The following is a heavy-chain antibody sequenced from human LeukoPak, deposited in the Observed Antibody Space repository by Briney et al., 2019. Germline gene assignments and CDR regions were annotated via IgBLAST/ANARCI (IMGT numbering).Heavy chain of an antibody. D-gene: IGHD4-11*01. CDR1: GVTFSSYS. V-gene: IGHV3-21*01. Sequence: GGALRLSCAASGVTFSSYSRNWVREAPGKGGGWVSSISSSSSYIYYADPVKGRFTLSRDNPKNSLYLQMNSLRAEDTAVYYCARDEVWHSNHPSLIDYWGQGTLVTVSS. CDR2: ISSSSSYI. J-gene: IGHJ4*02. CDR3: ARDEVWHSNHPSLIDY.